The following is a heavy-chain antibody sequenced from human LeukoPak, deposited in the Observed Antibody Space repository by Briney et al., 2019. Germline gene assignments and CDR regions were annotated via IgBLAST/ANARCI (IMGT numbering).Heavy chain of an antibody. V-gene: IGHV1-69*13. D-gene: IGHD7-27*01. CDR3: ARSELGISEWFDP. CDR2: IIPIFGTA. Sequence: SVKVSCKASGGTFSSYAISWVRQAPGQGLEWMGGIIPIFGTANYAQKFQGRVTITADESTSTAYMELSSLRSEDTAVYYCARSELGISEWFDPWGQGTLVTVSS. CDR1: GGTFSSYA. J-gene: IGHJ5*02.